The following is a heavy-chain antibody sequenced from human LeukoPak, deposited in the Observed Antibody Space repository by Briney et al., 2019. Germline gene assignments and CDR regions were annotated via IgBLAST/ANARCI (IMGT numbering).Heavy chain of an antibody. Sequence: GGSLRLSCAASGFTFSDYYMTWIRQAPGKGLEWLLYISSTTGRIIYYADSVKGRFTISRDNTKNSLFLQMVSLRVEDTAVYYCARYYSDAFDVWGQGTVVTVSS. CDR3: ARYYSDAFDV. D-gene: IGHD3-10*01. J-gene: IGHJ3*01. CDR1: GFTFSDYY. V-gene: IGHV3-11*04. CDR2: ISSTTGRII.